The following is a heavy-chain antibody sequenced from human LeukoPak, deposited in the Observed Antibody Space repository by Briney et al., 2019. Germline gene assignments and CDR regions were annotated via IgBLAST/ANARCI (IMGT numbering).Heavy chain of an antibody. Sequence: SVKVSCKASGGTFSSYTISWVRQAPGQGLEWMGRTIPILGIANYAQKFQGRVTITADKSTSTAYMELSSLRSEDTAVYYCARTPTKSYDFWSGYLYYFDYWGQGTLVTVSS. CDR1: GGTFSSYT. CDR3: ARTPTKSYDFWSGYLYYFDY. D-gene: IGHD3-3*01. V-gene: IGHV1-69*02. J-gene: IGHJ4*02. CDR2: TIPILGIA.